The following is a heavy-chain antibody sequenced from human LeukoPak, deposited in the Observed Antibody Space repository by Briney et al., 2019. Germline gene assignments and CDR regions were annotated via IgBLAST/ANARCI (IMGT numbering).Heavy chain of an antibody. CDR2: ISGSGGST. V-gene: IGHV3-23*01. J-gene: IGHJ5*02. CDR1: GFTFSSYA. CDR3: AKDRVDYCSGGSCYSSWFDP. Sequence: GGSLRLSCAASGFTFSSYAMSWVRQAPGKGLEWVSAISGSGGSTYYADSVKGRFTISRDNAKNSLYLQMNSLRAEDTAVYYCAKDRVDYCSGGSCYSSWFDPWGQGTLVTVSS. D-gene: IGHD2-15*01.